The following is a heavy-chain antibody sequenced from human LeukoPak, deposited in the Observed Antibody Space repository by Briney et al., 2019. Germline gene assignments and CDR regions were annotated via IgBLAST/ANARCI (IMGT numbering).Heavy chain of an antibody. D-gene: IGHD3-3*01. CDR1: GYTFTSYD. CDR3: ARDTIFGVVITSDY. Sequence: ASVKVSCKASGYTFTSYDISWVRQAPGQGLEWMGWISAYNGNTNYAQKLQGRVTMTTDTSTSTAYMELRSLRSDDTAVYYCARDTIFGVVITSDYWGQGTLVTVSS. CDR2: ISAYNGNT. V-gene: IGHV1-18*01. J-gene: IGHJ4*02.